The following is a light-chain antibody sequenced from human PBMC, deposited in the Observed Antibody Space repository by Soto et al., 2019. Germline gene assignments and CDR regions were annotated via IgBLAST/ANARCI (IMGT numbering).Light chain of an antibody. CDR2: KAS. CDR3: QQYNSYPYT. V-gene: IGKV1-5*03. CDR1: QSISSW. Sequence: DIQMTQSPSTLSASVGDRVTITCRASQSISSWLAWYQQKPGKAPNLLIYKASSLQSGVPSRFSGSVSGTEFTLTISSLQPDDFATYYCQQYNSYPYTFGQGTKLEI. J-gene: IGKJ2*01.